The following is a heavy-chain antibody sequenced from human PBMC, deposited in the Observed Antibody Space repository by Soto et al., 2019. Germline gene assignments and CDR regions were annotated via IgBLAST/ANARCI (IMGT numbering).Heavy chain of an antibody. CDR1: GDTFTSYT. D-gene: IGHD3-22*01. CDR3: ARGSGATYYYDSSGYFDY. J-gene: IGHJ4*02. Sequence: QVQLVQSGTEVKKPGSSVKVSCKASGDTFTSYTISWVRQAPGQGLEWMGRIIPILRITNYAQKFQGRVTITADKSTCTAYMELSSLRSEDTAVYFCARGSGATYYYDSSGYFDYWGQGTLVTVSS. CDR2: IIPILRIT. V-gene: IGHV1-69*02.